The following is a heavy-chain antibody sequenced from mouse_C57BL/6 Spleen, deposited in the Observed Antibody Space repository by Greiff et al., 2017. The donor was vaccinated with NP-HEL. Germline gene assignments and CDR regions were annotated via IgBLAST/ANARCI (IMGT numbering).Heavy chain of an antibody. J-gene: IGHJ4*01. CDR1: GYTFTSYW. CDR2: IDPSDSYT. V-gene: IGHV1-69*01. Sequence: QVQLQQPGAELVMPGASVKLSCKASGYTFTSYWMHWVKQRPGQGLEWIGEIDPSDSYTNYNQKFKGKSTLTVDKSSSTAYTQLSSLTSEDSAVYYCARLGNYGSSYMDYWGQGTSVTVSS. D-gene: IGHD1-1*01. CDR3: ARLGNYGSSYMDY.